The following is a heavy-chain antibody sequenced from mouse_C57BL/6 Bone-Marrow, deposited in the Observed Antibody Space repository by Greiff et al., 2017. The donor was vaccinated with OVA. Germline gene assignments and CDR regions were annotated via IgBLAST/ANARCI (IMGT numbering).Heavy chain of an antibody. D-gene: IGHD1-1*01. CDR2: IDPSDSYT. Sequence: QVQLQQPGAELVKPGASVKLSCKASGYTFTSYWMQWVQQRPGQGLEWIGEIDPSDSYTNYTQKFKGKSTLTVDTSSSTAYMQLSSLTSEDSAVEYCARILRGNWGQGTTLTVSS. CDR3: ARILRGN. V-gene: IGHV1-50*01. J-gene: IGHJ2*01. CDR1: GYTFTSYW.